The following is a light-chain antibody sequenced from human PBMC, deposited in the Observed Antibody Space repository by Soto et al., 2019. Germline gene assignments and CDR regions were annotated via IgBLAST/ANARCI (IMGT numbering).Light chain of an antibody. J-gene: IGLJ2*01. CDR1: NNDIGRYNY. CDR2: GVS. Sequence: QSALTQPASVSGSPGQSIAISCSGSNNDIGRYNYVSWYQQYPGKAPILILYGVSNRPSGVSDRFSGSKSGNTASLTISGLQAYDEADYYCCSYTASTTLFGGGTKLTVL. V-gene: IGLV2-14*03. CDR3: CSYTASTTL.